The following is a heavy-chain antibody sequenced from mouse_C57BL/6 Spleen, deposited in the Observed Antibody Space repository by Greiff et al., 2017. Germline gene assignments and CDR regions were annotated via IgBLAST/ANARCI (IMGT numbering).Heavy chain of an antibody. V-gene: IGHV1-82*01. CDR3: ALGRGDY. CDR2: IYPGDGDT. Sequence: QVQLQQSGPELVKPGASVKISCKASGYAFSSSWMNWVKQRPGKGLEWIGRIYPGDGDTNYNGKFKGKATLTADKSSSTASMQLSSLTSEDSAVYFYALGRGDYWGQGTSVTVSS. CDR1: GYAFSSSW. D-gene: IGHD4-1*01. J-gene: IGHJ4*01.